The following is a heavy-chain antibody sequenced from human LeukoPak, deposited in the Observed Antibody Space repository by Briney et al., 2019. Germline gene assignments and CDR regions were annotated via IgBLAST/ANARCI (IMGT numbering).Heavy chain of an antibody. CDR1: GYSFANYW. J-gene: IGHJ4*02. V-gene: IGHV5-51*01. Sequence: GESLKISCKGSGYSFANYWVGWVRQMPGKGLEWMGIIYPADSDTRYSPSLQGQVTLSADKSISTAYLQWSSLKAPDTAMYYCARFAHSSGTYYATFDYWGQGTLVTVSS. CDR3: ARFAHSSGTYYATFDY. CDR2: IYPADSDT. D-gene: IGHD3-10*01.